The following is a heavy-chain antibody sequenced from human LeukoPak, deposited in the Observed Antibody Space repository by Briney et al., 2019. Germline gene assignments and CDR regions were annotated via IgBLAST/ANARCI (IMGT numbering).Heavy chain of an antibody. J-gene: IGHJ4*02. CDR1: GGSISSYY. D-gene: IGHD3-16*02. CDR3: VRESYVWGSYRYINYFDY. CDR2: IYTSGST. V-gene: IGHV4-4*07. Sequence: SETLSLTCTVSGGSISSYYWSWLRQPAGKGLEWIGRIYTSGSTNYNPSLKSRVTMSVDTSKNQFSLKLSSVTAADTAVYYCVRESYVWGSYRYINYFDYWGQGTLVTVSS.